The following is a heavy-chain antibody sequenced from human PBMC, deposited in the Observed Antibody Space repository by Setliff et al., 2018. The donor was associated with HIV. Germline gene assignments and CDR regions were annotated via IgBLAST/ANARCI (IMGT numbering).Heavy chain of an antibody. V-gene: IGHV3-73*01. J-gene: IGHJ4*02. CDR2: IRSKTKNYAT. Sequence: HPGGSLRLSCAASGFTFSGSAMHWVRQASGKGLEWVGRIRSKTKNYATAYAASVKGRFTISRDDSKNTAFLQMNSLKTEDTAVYYCTIVGEVGATVFGYWGQGTLVTVSS. CDR1: GFTFSGSA. D-gene: IGHD1-26*01. CDR3: TIVGEVGATVFGY.